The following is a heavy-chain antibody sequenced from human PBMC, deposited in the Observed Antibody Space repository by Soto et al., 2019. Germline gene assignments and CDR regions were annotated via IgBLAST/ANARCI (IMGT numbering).Heavy chain of an antibody. Sequence: QVQLVQSGAEVKRPGTSVKVSCKTSGYSFTSYDINWVRQVPGQGLEWMGWMSTQFDNTGYAQNFQRXVTMTRDTSIRTAYMELDSLMSDDTAVYYCARGDQYSGFDSWGQGTLITVSS. J-gene: IGHJ5*01. D-gene: IGHD5-12*01. CDR2: MSTQFDNT. CDR1: GYSFTSYD. V-gene: IGHV1-8*01. CDR3: ARGDQYSGFDS.